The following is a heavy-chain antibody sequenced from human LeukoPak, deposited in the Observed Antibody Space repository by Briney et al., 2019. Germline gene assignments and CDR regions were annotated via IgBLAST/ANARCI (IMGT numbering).Heavy chain of an antibody. V-gene: IGHV4-4*07. D-gene: IGHD6-13*01. J-gene: IGHJ4*02. CDR3: ARDIAAAGTEN. CDR1: GGSISSYY. Sequence: SETLSLTCTVSGGSISSYYWSWIRQPAGKGLEWIGRIYTSGSTNYNPPLKSRVTMSVDTSKNQFSLKLSSVTAADTAVYYRARDIAAAGTENWGQGTLVTVSS. CDR2: IYTSGST.